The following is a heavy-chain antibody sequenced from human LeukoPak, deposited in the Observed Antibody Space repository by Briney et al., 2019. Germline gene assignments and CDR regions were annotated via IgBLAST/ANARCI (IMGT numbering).Heavy chain of an antibody. V-gene: IGHV4-59*02. CDR3: ARDAATDGPNWCDP. Sequence: PSETLSLTCTVSGGSVTNYYWSWPRQPPGKGLEWVGYILYSGRVAKTKYNPSLEKRVTMSVDTSNNQFSLTLSSVTAADTAVYYCARDAATDGPNWCDPWGPGTLVTVSS. D-gene: IGHD1-1*01. CDR1: GGSVTNYY. CDR2: ILYSGRVAKT. J-gene: IGHJ5*02.